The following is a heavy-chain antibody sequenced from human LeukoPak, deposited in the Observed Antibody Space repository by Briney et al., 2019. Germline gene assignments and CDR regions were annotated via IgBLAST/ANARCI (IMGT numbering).Heavy chain of an antibody. V-gene: IGHV1-46*01. J-gene: IGHJ4*02. CDR2: INPSGGST. D-gene: IGHD3-9*01. CDR3: ATNDILTGYSPLYYFDY. CDR1: GYTFTGYY. Sequence: ASVKVSCKASGYTFTGYYMHWVRQAPGQGLEWMGIINPSGGSTSYAQKFQGRVTMTRDMSTSTVYMELSTLRSEDTAVYYCATNDILTGYSPLYYFDYWGQGTLVTVSS.